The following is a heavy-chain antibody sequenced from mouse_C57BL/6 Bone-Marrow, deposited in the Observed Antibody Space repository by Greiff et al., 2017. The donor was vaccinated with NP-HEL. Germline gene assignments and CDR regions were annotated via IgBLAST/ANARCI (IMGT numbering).Heavy chain of an antibody. V-gene: IGHV1-4*01. J-gene: IGHJ2*01. CDR3: TAEGSAVVAFYYFDY. CDR1: GYTFTSYT. D-gene: IGHD1-1*01. Sequence: QVQLQQSGAELARPGASVKMSCKASGYTFTSYTMHWVKQRPGQGLEWIGYINPSSGYTKYNQKFKDKATLTADKSSSTAYMQLSSLTSEDSAVYYCTAEGSAVVAFYYFDYGGQGTTLTVSS. CDR2: INPSSGYT.